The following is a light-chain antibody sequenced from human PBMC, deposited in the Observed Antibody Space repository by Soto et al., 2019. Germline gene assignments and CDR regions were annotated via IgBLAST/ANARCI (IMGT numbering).Light chain of an antibody. CDR1: QTIRDF. CDR2: SAS. V-gene: IGKV1-39*01. CDR3: QQTYSTPPT. Sequence: DIRMTQSASSLSASLGDRVSIPCRASQTIRDFLNWYQQKPGKAPELLIFSASSLQSGVPSRFSGSGSGTDFTLTIGSLQREDFATYFCQQTYSTPPTFGQGTMVEI. J-gene: IGKJ1*01.